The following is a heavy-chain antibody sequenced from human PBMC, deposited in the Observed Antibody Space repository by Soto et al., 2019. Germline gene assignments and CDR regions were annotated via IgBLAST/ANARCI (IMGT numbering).Heavy chain of an antibody. V-gene: IGHV4-31*03. CDR3: ARIPYYSGSSGYFPFDI. Sequence: PSETLSLTCTVSGGSVGSGGYYWSWIRQHPGKGLEWVGDTSSGGTTYYNPSLKSRVTMSVDTSKNHFSLKLSSVTAADTAVYYCARIPYYSGSSGYFPFDIWGQGALVTVSS. CDR2: TSSGGTT. D-gene: IGHD3-22*01. J-gene: IGHJ4*02. CDR1: GGSVGSGGYY.